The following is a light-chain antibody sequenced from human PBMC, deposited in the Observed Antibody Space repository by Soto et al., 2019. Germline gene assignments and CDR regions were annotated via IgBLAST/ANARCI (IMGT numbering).Light chain of an antibody. Sequence: DNPLTQSPSSLSASVGDRVTITCRARHSINDWLAWYQQKPGKAPKLLIYAASSLQSGVPSRFSGSGSGTDFTLTISSLQPEDFATYYCQQSYSTPRTFGQGTKVDIK. CDR3: QQSYSTPRT. CDR2: AAS. J-gene: IGKJ1*01. V-gene: IGKV1-39*01. CDR1: HSINDW.